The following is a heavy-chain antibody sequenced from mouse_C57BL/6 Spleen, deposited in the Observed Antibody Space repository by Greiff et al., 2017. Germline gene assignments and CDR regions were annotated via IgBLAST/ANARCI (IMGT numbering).Heavy chain of an antibody. CDR1: GYTFTDYE. CDR2: IDPETGGT. Sequence: QVQLQQSGAELVRPGASVTLSCKASGYTFTDYEMHWVKQTPVHGLEWIGAIDPETGGTAYNQKFKGKAILTADKSSSTAYMELRSLTSEDSAVYYCTRVNTGYFGVWGTGTTVTVSS. CDR3: TRVNTGYFGV. J-gene: IGHJ1*03. V-gene: IGHV1-15*01.